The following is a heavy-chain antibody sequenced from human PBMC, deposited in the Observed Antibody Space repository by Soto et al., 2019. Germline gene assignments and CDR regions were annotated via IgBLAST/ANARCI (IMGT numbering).Heavy chain of an antibody. CDR2: LYNTGST. D-gene: IGHD2-21*02. J-gene: IGHJ6*02. CDR1: GGSISRYY. Sequence: PSETLSLTCTVSGGSISRYYWSWIRQPPGKGLEWIGYLYNTGSTIYNPSLKSRVTISVDTSKNQFSPKLNSLTAADTAVYYCARDLWGYCGTDCYPLDVWGQGTTVTVSS. V-gene: IGHV4-59*01. CDR3: ARDLWGYCGTDCYPLDV.